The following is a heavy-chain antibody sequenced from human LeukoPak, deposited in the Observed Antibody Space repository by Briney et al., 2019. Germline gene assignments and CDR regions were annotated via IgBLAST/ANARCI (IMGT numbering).Heavy chain of an antibody. CDR2: ISGSGGNT. D-gene: IGHD6-19*01. CDR1: GFTFSSYA. V-gene: IGHV3-23*01. CDR3: ASSSGPSDY. Sequence: GGSLRLSCAASGFTFSSYAMSWVRQAPGKGLEWVSAISGSGGNTYYADSVRDRFTISRDNSKNTLYLQMNSLRAEDTAVYYCASSSGPSDYWGQGTLVTVSS. J-gene: IGHJ4*02.